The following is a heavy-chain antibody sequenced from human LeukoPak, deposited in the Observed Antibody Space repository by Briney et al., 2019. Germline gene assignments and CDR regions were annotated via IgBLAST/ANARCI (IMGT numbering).Heavy chain of an antibody. CDR3: ARDRLQDYGGNSGDGMDV. CDR1: GGSISSSSYY. J-gene: IGHJ6*02. V-gene: IGHV4-39*07. D-gene: IGHD4-23*01. Sequence: SETLSLTCTVSGGSISSSSYYWGWIRQPPGKGLEWIGSIYYSGSTYYNPSLKSRVTISVDTSKNQFSLKLSSVTAADTAVYYCARDRLQDYGGNSGDGMDVWGQGTTVTVSS. CDR2: IYYSGST.